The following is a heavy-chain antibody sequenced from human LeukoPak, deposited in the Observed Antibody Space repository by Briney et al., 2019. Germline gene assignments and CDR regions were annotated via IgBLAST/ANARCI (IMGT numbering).Heavy chain of an antibody. CDR3: ARAGEWLVHFDY. Sequence: ASVKVSCKASGYTFTNYYMHWVRQAPGQGLEWMGIINPSGGSTKYAQKFQGRVTMTRDTSTSTVYMELSSLRSEDTAVYYCARAGEWLVHFDYWGQGTLVTGSS. CDR2: INPSGGST. J-gene: IGHJ4*02. CDR1: GYTFTNYY. D-gene: IGHD6-19*01. V-gene: IGHV1-46*01.